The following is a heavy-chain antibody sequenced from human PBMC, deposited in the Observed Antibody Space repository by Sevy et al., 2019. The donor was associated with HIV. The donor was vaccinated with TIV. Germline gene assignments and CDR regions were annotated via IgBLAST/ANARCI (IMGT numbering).Heavy chain of an antibody. D-gene: IGHD3-16*02. CDR2: IYSGGST. CDR3: ARDRTYDYVWGSYRSEDGIEAFDI. V-gene: IGHV3-66*01. Sequence: GGSLRLSCAASGFTVSSNYMSWVRQAPGKGLEWVSVIYSGGSTYYADSVKGRFTIARDNSKNTLYLQMNSLRAEDTAVYYCARDRTYDYVWGSYRSEDGIEAFDIWGQGTMVTVSS. CDR1: GFTVSSNY. J-gene: IGHJ3*02.